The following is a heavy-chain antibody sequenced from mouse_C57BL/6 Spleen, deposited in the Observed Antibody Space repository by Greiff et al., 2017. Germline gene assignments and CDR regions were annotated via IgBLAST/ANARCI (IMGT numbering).Heavy chain of an antibody. D-gene: IGHD2-2*01. V-gene: IGHV5-15*01. Sequence: EVQLVESGGGLVQPGGSLKLSCAASGFTFSDYGMAWVRQAPRKGPEWVAFISNLAYSIYYADTVTGRFTFSRENAKTTLYLEMRSLRSEDTAMYYCARVVTTYYYAMDYWGQGTSVTVSS. CDR2: ISNLAYSI. CDR1: GFTFSDYG. CDR3: ARVVTTYYYAMDY. J-gene: IGHJ4*01.